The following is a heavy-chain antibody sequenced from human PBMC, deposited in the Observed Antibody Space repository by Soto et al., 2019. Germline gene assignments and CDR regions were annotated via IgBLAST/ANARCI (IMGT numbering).Heavy chain of an antibody. CDR3: ARGTTFFEVANYYYYKDV. CDR1: GYTFTSYG. CDR2: ISAYNGNT. J-gene: IGHJ6*03. V-gene: IGHV1-18*01. Sequence: ASVKVSCKASGYTFTSYGISWVRQAPGQGLEWMGRISAYNGNTNYAQKLQGRVTMTTDTSTSTAYVELRSLRSDDTAVYYCARGTTFFEVANYYYYKDVWGKGTKVTVSS. D-gene: IGHD3-16*01.